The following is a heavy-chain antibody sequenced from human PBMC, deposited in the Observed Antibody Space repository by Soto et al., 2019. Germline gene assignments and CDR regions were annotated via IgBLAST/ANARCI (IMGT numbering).Heavy chain of an antibody. V-gene: IGHV3-30-3*01. Sequence: QLQLVESGGVVVQPGRSLRLSCAASGFTFSSYAMHWVRQAPGKGLEWVAVISYDGSNKYYADSVKGRFTISRDNSKNTLYLQMNSLRAEDTAVYYCARDLPYLTYSGSLDYWGQGTLFNVSS. CDR2: ISYDGSNK. J-gene: IGHJ4*01. D-gene: IGHD1-26*01. CDR1: GFTFSSYA. CDR3: ARDLPYLTYSGSLDY.